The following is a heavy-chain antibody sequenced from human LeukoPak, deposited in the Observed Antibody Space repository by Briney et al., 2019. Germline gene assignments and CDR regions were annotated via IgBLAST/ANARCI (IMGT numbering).Heavy chain of an antibody. Sequence: GGSLRLSCAASGFTFSSYAMSWVRQAPGKGLEWVAVISYDGSNKYYADSVKGRFTISRDNSKNTLYLQMNSLRAEDTAVYYCAKDGDYGDYGDFDYWGQGTLVTVSS. V-gene: IGHV3-30*18. CDR1: GFTFSSYA. CDR2: ISYDGSNK. J-gene: IGHJ4*02. D-gene: IGHD4-17*01. CDR3: AKDGDYGDYGDFDY.